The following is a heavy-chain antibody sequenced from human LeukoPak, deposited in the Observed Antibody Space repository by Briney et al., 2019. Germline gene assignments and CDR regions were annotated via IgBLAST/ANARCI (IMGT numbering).Heavy chain of an antibody. Sequence: PGGSLRLSCTASGFTVSSDSMSWVRQATGKGLEWVSFIYSGGSTHYSDSVKGRFTISRDNSKNTLYVQMNSLRAEDTAVYYCAKDRDRTYYYYYMDVWGKGTTVTISS. CDR2: IYSGGST. D-gene: IGHD3-10*01. J-gene: IGHJ6*03. V-gene: IGHV3-53*05. CDR1: GFTVSSDS. CDR3: AKDRDRTYYYYYMDV.